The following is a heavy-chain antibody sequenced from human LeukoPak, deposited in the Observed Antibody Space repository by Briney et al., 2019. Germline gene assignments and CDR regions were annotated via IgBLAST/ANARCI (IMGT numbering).Heavy chain of an antibody. D-gene: IGHD1-1*01. V-gene: IGHV3-23*01. Sequence: GGSLRLSCASSGFTFNNYAMTWVRQAPGKGLEWVSSITASGGSTYCADSVKGRFTISRDNPKNTLYLQMSSLRAEDTAVYYCARDYPTSGIVTIFDYWGQGTLVTVSS. J-gene: IGHJ4*02. CDR3: ARDYPTSGIVTIFDY. CDR2: ITASGGST. CDR1: GFTFNNYA.